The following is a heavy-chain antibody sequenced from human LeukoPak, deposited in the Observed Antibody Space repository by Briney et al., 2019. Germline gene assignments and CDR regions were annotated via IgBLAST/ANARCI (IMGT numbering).Heavy chain of an antibody. Sequence: PGGSLRLSCAASGFTFSSYAMHWVRQAPGKGLEWVAVISYDGSNKYYADSVKGRFTISRDNSKNTLYLQMNSLRAEDTALYYCARVFSGNYYSGFDYWGQGTLVTVSS. CDR1: GFTFSSYA. CDR3: ARVFSGNYYSGFDY. J-gene: IGHJ4*02. V-gene: IGHV3-30-3*01. D-gene: IGHD3-10*01. CDR2: ISYDGSNK.